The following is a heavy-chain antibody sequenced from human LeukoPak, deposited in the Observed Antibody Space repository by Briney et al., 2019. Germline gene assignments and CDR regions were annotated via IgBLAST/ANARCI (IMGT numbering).Heavy chain of an antibody. V-gene: IGHV3-21*01. J-gene: IGHJ4*02. Sequence: GGSLRLSCAASGFTFSSYTMNWVRQAPGKGLEWVSSISSSRSSIYYADSMKGRFTISRNNAKNSLYLQMNSLRAEDTAVYYCAKSFWWFGEFSPFDYWGQGTLVTVSS. D-gene: IGHD3-10*01. CDR2: ISSSRSSI. CDR1: GFTFSSYT. CDR3: AKSFWWFGEFSPFDY.